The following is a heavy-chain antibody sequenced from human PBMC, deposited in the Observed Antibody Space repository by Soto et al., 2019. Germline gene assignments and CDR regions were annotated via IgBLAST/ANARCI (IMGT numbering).Heavy chain of an antibody. CDR2: ISGSGGTT. CDR3: AKTPRQWLVYFDY. J-gene: IGHJ4*01. CDR1: GFTFSNYA. D-gene: IGHD6-19*01. Sequence: EVQLLESGGGLVQPGGSLRLSCAASGFTFSNYAIAWVRQAPGKGLEWVSGISGSGGTTYYADSVKGRFTISRDNSKDTLHPQMNSLRAEDTAVYYCAKTPRQWLVYFDYWCQGALVTVSS. V-gene: IGHV3-23*01.